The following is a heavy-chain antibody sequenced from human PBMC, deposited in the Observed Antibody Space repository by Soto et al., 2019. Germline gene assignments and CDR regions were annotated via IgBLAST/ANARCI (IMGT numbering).Heavy chain of an antibody. D-gene: IGHD2-2*03. CDR3: AREGGIGYCSSTSCSHGYYYGMDV. CDR2: TYYRSKWYN. CDR1: GDSVSSNSAA. J-gene: IGHJ6*02. Sequence: PSQTLSLTCAISGDSVSSNSAAWNWIRQSPSRGLEWLGRTYYRSKWYNDYAVSVKSRITTNPDTSKNQFSLQLNSVTPEDTAVYYCAREGGIGYCSSTSCSHGYYYGMDVWGQGTTVTVSS. V-gene: IGHV6-1*01.